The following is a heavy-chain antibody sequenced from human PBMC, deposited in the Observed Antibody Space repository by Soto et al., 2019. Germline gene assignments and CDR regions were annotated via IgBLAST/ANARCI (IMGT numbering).Heavy chain of an antibody. J-gene: IGHJ5*02. CDR3: ARVVGGKWFDP. CDR1: GGSFKSGSYS. V-gene: IGHV4-61*01. CDR2: VYHTGRT. Sequence: PSETLSLTCTVSGGSFKSGSYSWSWIRQPPGKGLEWIGYVYHTGRTSYNPSLKSRVSISMDTSKNQFSLNLDSVTAADTAVYYCARVVGGKWFDPWGQGTLVTVSS. D-gene: IGHD1-26*01.